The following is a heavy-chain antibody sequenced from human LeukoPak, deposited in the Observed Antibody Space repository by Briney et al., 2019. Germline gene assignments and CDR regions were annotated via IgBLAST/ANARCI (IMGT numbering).Heavy chain of an antibody. Sequence: GGSLRLSCAASGFTFSSYAMSWVRQAPGKGLEWVSTIDNNGGSTSYADSVKGRFTISRDNSKNTLYLQMNSLRAEDTAVYYCAKPVTVSSPFDYWGQGTLVSVSS. J-gene: IGHJ4*02. V-gene: IGHV3-23*01. CDR1: GFTFSSYA. CDR3: AKPVTVSSPFDY. D-gene: IGHD3-10*01. CDR2: IDNNGGST.